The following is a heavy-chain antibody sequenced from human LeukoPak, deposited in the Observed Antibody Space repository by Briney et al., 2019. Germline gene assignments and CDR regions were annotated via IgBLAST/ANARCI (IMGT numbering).Heavy chain of an antibody. CDR3: ARDYADYVGYFFFNY. CDR2: ISNSGTGT. D-gene: IGHD4-17*01. J-gene: IGHJ4*02. CDR1: GFTFNIHD. V-gene: IGHV3-23*01. Sequence: PGGSLRLSCTASGFTFNIHDMSWVRQAPGKGLEWVSAISNSGTGTTYADSVKGRFTISRDNSQNTLYLQMNSLRAEDTAVYYCARDYADYVGYFFFNYWGQGTLVTVSS.